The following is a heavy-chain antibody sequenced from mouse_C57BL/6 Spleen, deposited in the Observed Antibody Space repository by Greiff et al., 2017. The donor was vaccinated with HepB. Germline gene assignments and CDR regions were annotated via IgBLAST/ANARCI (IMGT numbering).Heavy chain of an antibody. V-gene: IGHV5-12*01. D-gene: IGHD2-1*01. J-gene: IGHJ1*03. Sequence: DVMLVESGGGLVQPGGSLKLSCAASGFTLSDYYMYWVRQTPEKRLEWVAYISNGGGSTYYPDTVKGRFTISRDNAKNTLYLQMSRLKSEDTAMYYCARHYGNYWYFDVWGTGTTVTVSS. CDR1: GFTLSDYY. CDR2: ISNGGGST. CDR3: ARHYGNYWYFDV.